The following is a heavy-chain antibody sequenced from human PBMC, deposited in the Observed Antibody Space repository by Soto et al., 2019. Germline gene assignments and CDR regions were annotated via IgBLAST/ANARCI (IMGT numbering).Heavy chain of an antibody. V-gene: IGHV1-18*01. CDR2: ISAYNGNT. J-gene: IGHJ4*02. CDR3: ARAWFGDFVYYFVY. CDR1: GYTFTNYA. D-gene: IGHD3-10*01. Sequence: QVQLVQSGAEVKKPGASVKVSCKASGYTFTNYAISWVRQAPGQGLEWMGWISAYNGNTNYAQKLQGRVTMTTDTSTSSASMELRSLRSDDTAVYYCARAWFGDFVYYFVYWVQGTLVTVSS.